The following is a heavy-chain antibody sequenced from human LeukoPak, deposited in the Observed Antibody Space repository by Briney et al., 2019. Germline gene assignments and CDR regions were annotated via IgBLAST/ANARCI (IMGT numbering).Heavy chain of an antibody. CDR1: GYTFTDYY. V-gene: IGHV1-2*02. J-gene: IGHJ4*02. CDR3: ARSYNSISWYED. CDR2: INPNSGGT. D-gene: IGHD2-2*01. Sequence: ASMKVSCKASGYTFTDYYMHWVRQAPGQGLEWMGWINPNSGGTNYAQKFQGRVTMTRDTSISTAYMELSRLKSDDTAVYYCARSYNSISWYEDWGQGTLVTVSS.